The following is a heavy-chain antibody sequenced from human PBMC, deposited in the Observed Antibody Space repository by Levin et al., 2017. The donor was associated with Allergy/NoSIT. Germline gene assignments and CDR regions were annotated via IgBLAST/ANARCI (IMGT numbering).Heavy chain of an antibody. Sequence: GGSLRLSCAASRFTFSNYWMTWVRQAPGKGLEWVANIKQDGSEKYYVDSVKGRFTISRDNANNSLSLQMNSLRAEDTAVYYCARVYHSSSSYGMDVWGQGTTVTVSS. CDR3: ARVYHSSSSYGMDV. CDR2: IKQDGSEK. D-gene: IGHD6-13*01. J-gene: IGHJ6*02. V-gene: IGHV3-7*04. CDR1: RFTFSNYW.